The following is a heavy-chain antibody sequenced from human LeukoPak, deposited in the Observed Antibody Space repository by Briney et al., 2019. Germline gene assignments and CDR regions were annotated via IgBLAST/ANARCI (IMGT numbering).Heavy chain of an antibody. J-gene: IGHJ4*02. CDR1: GFTFSSYW. CDR3: ARGGGYSSGANDY. D-gene: IGHD6-19*01. V-gene: IGHV3-74*01. Sequence: GGSLRLSCAASGFTFSSYWMHWVRQAPGKGLVWVSRINSDGSSTSYADSVKGRFTISRDNAKNTLYLQMNSLRAEDTAVYYCARGGGYSSGANDYWGQGTLVTLSS. CDR2: INSDGSST.